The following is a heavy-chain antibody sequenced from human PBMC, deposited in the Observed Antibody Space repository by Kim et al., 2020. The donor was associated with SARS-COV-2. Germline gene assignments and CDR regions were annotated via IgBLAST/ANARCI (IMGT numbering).Heavy chain of an antibody. Sequence: ETLSLTCAVYGGSFSGYYWSWIRQPPGKGLEWIGEINHSGSTNYNPSLKSRVTISVDTSKNQFSLKLSSVTAADTAVYYCARVLRHRYYYGMDVWGQGTTVTVSS. V-gene: IGHV4-34*01. CDR3: ARVLRHRYYYGMDV. J-gene: IGHJ6*02. CDR1: GGSFSGYY. CDR2: INHSGST. D-gene: IGHD2-15*01.